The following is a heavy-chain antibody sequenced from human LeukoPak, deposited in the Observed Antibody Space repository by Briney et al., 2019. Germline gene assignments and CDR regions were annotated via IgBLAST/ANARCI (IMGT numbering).Heavy chain of an antibody. Sequence: ASVKVSCKASGYTFSGYYMHWVRQAPGQGLEWMGWINPNSGGTNYAQKFQGRVTMTRDKSISTAYMELSRLRSDDTAVYSCARNPPYYYGSGSYSIPFDYWGQGTLVIVSS. CDR3: ARNPPYYYGSGSYSIPFDY. J-gene: IGHJ4*02. CDR2: INPNSGGT. V-gene: IGHV1-2*02. CDR1: GYTFSGYY. D-gene: IGHD3-10*01.